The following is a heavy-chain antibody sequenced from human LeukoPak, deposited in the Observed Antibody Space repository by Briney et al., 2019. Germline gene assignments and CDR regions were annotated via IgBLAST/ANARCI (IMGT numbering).Heavy chain of an antibody. CDR3: ARDTVAAWFAY. Sequence: GGSLRLSCAASGFTVSSNYMGWVRQAPGKGLEWVSVIYSGGSTYYADSVKGRFTISRDNSKNTLYLQMNSLRAEDTAVYYCARDTVAAWFAYWGQGTLATVSS. V-gene: IGHV3-53*01. J-gene: IGHJ4*02. CDR2: IYSGGST. CDR1: GFTVSSNY. D-gene: IGHD3-10*01.